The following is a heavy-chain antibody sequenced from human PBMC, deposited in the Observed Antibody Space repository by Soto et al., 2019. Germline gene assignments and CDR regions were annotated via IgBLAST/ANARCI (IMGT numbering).Heavy chain of an antibody. CDR1: GGSFSGYY. CDR3: ARLGAYDSSGFYYDSDY. V-gene: IGHV4-34*01. CDR2: INHSGST. D-gene: IGHD3-22*01. J-gene: IGHJ4*02. Sequence: QVQLQQWGAGLLKPSESLSLTCAVSGGSFSGYYWNWICQSPGKGLEWIGDINHSGSTNYNPSLKSRVTLSVDTSKNQFSLKLSSVTAADTAVYYCARLGAYDSSGFYYDSDYWGQGTLVTVSS.